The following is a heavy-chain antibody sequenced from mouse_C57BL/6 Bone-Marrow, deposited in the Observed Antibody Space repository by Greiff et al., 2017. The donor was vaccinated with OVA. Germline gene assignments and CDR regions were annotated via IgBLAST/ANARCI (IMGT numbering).Heavy chain of an antibody. D-gene: IGHD2-5*01. J-gene: IGHJ1*03. V-gene: IGHV14-4*01. CDR2: IDPENGDT. Sequence: VQLQQSGAELVRPGASVKLSCTASGFNITDDYMHWVKQRPEQGLEWIGWIDPENGDTDYASKFQGKATLTADTSSNTAYLQLSSLTSEDTAVYYCTTSYYSNYEFYWYFDVWGTGTTVTVSS. CDR3: TTSYYSNYEFYWYFDV. CDR1: GFNITDDY.